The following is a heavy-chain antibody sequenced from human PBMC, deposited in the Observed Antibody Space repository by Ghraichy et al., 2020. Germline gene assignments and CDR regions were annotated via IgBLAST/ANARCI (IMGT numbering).Heavy chain of an antibody. CDR2: ISSSSSYI. Sequence: GGSLRLSCAASGFTFSSYSMNWVRQAPGKGLEWVSSISSSSSYIYYADSVKGRFTISRDNAKNSLYLQMNSLRAEDTAVYYCARAITVVTFDAFDIWGQGTMVTVSS. D-gene: IGHD4-23*01. CDR3: ARAITVVTFDAFDI. V-gene: IGHV3-21*01. CDR1: GFTFSSYS. J-gene: IGHJ3*02.